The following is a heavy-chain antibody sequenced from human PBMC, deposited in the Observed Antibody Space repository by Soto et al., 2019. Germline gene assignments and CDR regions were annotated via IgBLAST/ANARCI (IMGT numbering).Heavy chain of an antibody. CDR2: IIPIFGTA. CDR1: GGTFSSYA. CDR3: ARARLTTVTTTNYYYYGMDV. J-gene: IGHJ6*02. V-gene: IGHV1-69*01. D-gene: IGHD4-17*01. Sequence: QVQLVQSGAEVKKPGSSVKVSCKASGGTFSSYAISWVRQAPGQGLEWMGGIIPIFGTANYAQKFQGRVTITADESTSTAYMELSSLRSEDTAVYYCARARLTTVTTTNYYYYGMDVWGRGTTVTVSS.